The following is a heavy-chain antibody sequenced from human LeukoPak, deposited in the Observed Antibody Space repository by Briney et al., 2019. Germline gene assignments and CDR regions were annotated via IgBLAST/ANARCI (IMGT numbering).Heavy chain of an antibody. D-gene: IGHD3-10*01. J-gene: IGHJ4*02. CDR3: ASRYGSGSYGFDF. V-gene: IGHV4-59*01. CDR1: GASISNYY. Sequence: SETLPLTCTVSGASISNYYRTWIRQPPAKALEWIGYYHYGGCTEYNPSLTSRVTISVDTFKNQFSRKLSSVTAADPAVYYCASRYGSGSYGFDFWGQGTLVTVSS. CDR2: YHYGGCT.